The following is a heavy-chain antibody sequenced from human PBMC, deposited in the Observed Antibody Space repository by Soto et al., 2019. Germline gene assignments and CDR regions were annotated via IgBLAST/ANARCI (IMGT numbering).Heavy chain of an antibody. V-gene: IGHV3-23*01. CDR2: ISNSGHIT. CDR1: GFTFSTYA. D-gene: IGHD5-12*01. CDR3: AKGGPTFLNWFGP. Sequence: SLRLSCAASGFTFSTYAMNLVRLAPGKGLEWISVISNSGHITFYADSVKGRFTISRDNSKNTLYLQMNNLRADDTAAYYCAKGGPTFLNWFGPWGQGALVNVSS. J-gene: IGHJ5*01.